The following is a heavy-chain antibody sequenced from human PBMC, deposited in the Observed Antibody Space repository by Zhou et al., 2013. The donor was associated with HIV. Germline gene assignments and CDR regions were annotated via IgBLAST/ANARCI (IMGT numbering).Heavy chain of an antibody. Sequence: QVRLVQSGAEVKKPGSSVKVSCKASGGTFKTYGISWVRQAPGQGLEWMGGIIPIFGTANYAQKFQGRVTITTDESTSTAYMDLSSLRSEDTAVYFCARTGYGRPADYWGQGTLVTVSS. V-gene: IGHV1-69*05. CDR2: IIPIFGTA. CDR3: ARTGYGRPADY. CDR1: GGTFKTYG. D-gene: IGHD2-15*01. J-gene: IGHJ4*02.